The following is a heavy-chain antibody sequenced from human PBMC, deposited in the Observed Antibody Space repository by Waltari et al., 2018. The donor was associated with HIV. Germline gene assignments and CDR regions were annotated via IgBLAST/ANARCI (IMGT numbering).Heavy chain of an antibody. CDR1: GFTFSRSA. Sequence: EVQLLESGGGLVQPGGSLRLSCAASGFTFSRSAMNWVRQAPGKALGWFSAGTSGSSTYYADSVQGRFTTSRDNSKNALYLQMNILRAEYTAVYFCVKEHQYSYTWYSYYGMDVWGQGTTVTVSS. D-gene: IGHD6-13*01. J-gene: IGHJ6*02. CDR3: VKEHQYSYTWYSYYGMDV. V-gene: IGHV3-23*01. CDR2: GTSGSST.